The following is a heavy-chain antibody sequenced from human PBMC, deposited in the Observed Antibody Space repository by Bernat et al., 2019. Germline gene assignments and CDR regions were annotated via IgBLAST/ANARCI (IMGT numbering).Heavy chain of an antibody. J-gene: IGHJ5*02. D-gene: IGHD2-15*01. CDR2: IYYSGSI. CDR1: GGSVSSGSYY. CDR3: AREVLRYCSGGSCYPGNRFDP. Sequence: QVQLQESGPGLVKPSETLSLTCTVSGGSVSSGSYYWSWIRQPPGKGLEWIGYIYYSGSINYNPSLKSRVTISIDTSKNQFSLRLSSVTAADMAVYYCAREVLRYCSGGSCYPGNRFDPWGQGTLVTVSS. V-gene: IGHV4-61*01.